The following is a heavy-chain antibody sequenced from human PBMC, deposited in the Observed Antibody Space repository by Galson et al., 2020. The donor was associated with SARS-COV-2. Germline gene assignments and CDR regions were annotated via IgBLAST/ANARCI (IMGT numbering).Heavy chain of an antibody. CDR1: GGSISSYY. V-gene: IGHV4-59*01. J-gene: IGHJ5*02. Sequence: SETLSLTCTVSGGSISSYYWSWIRQPPGKGLEWIGYIYYSGSTNYNPSLKSRVTISVDTSKNQFSLKLSSVTAADTVVYYCARGRSRLFDWFDPWGQGTLVTVSS. CDR2: IYYSGST. D-gene: IGHD2-21*01. CDR3: ARGRSRLFDWFDP.